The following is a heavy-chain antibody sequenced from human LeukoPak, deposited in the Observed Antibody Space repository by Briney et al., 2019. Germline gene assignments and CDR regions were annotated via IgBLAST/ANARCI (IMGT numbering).Heavy chain of an antibody. CDR2: IYYSGST. Sequence: SETLSLTCTVSGGSISSYYWSWIRQPPGQGLEWIGYIYYSGSTDYNPSLKSRVTISVDTSKNQFSLKLSSVTAADTAVYYCARAKGLRGYSYDVDYWGQGTLVTVSS. V-gene: IGHV4-59*12. CDR3: ARAKGLRGYSYDVDY. D-gene: IGHD5-18*01. CDR1: GGSISSYY. J-gene: IGHJ4*02.